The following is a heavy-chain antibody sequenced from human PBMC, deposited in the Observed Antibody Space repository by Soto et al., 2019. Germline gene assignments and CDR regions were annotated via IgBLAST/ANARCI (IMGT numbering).Heavy chain of an antibody. V-gene: IGHV1-18*04. CDR2: ISAYNGNT. CDR3: ATPSRYSSGATFVEYYQH. CDR1: GYTFTSYG. D-gene: IGHD6-19*01. Sequence: ASVNVSCKASGYTFTSYGSSWVRQAPGQGLGWMGWISAYNGNTNYAQQLQGRVTMTTDTSTSTADMELRSLTSTDTAVYYCATPSRYSSGATFVEYYQHWGESTVVAHSS. J-gene: IGHJ1*01.